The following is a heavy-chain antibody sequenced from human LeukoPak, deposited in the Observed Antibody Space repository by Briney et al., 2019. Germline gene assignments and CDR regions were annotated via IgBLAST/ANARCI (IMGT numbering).Heavy chain of an antibody. J-gene: IGHJ4*02. CDR2: IGSDGSST. V-gene: IGHV3-74*01. D-gene: IGHD1-26*01. CDR1: GFIFSSYW. CDR3: ARDSGSSEDYFDY. Sequence: PGGSLRLSCAASGFIFSSYWMHWVRQVPGKGLVWVSRIGSDGSSTSFADSVKGRFTISRDNAKDTLYLQMNSLRAEDTAVYYCARDSGSSEDYFDYWGQGTLVTVSS.